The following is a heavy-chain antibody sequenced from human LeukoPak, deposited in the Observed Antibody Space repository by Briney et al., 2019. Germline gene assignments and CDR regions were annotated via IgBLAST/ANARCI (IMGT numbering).Heavy chain of an antibody. Sequence: NPSETLSLTCAVYGVSFSGYYWSWIRQPPGKGLEWIGEINHSGSTNYNPSLKSRVTISVDTSKNQFSLKLSSVTAADTAVYYCARGLDYYYYYGMDVWGQGTTVTVSS. CDR2: INHSGST. CDR3: ARGLDYYYYYGMDV. J-gene: IGHJ6*02. CDR1: GVSFSGYY. V-gene: IGHV4-34*01.